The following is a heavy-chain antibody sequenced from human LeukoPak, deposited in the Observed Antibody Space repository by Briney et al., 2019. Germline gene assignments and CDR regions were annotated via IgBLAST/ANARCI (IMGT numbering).Heavy chain of an antibody. Sequence: GGSLRLSCAASGFSFRSYVMSWVRQAPGKGLEWVSAIGDNGDTTYYADSVEGRFTISRDNSKNTVFLQMNSLRAEDTAVYYCARHDRSMRFFDYWGQGTLVTVSS. D-gene: IGHD1-1*01. CDR1: GFSFRSYV. J-gene: IGHJ4*02. CDR2: IGDNGDTT. CDR3: ARHDRSMRFFDY. V-gene: IGHV3-23*01.